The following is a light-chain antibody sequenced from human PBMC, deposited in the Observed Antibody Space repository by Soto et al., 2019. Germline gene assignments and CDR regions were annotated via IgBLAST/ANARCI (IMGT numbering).Light chain of an antibody. Sequence: EVVLTQSPGTLSLSPGESASLSCRASQSVTNNYLAWYQQRPGQAPRLLIFGSSDRATGIPDRFSGSGSGTDFTVTITRLEAEEYAVDYCHQYGSSCPYTVGQGTKLETK. CDR2: GSS. CDR1: QSVTNNY. CDR3: HQYGSSCPYT. J-gene: IGKJ2*01. V-gene: IGKV3-20*01.